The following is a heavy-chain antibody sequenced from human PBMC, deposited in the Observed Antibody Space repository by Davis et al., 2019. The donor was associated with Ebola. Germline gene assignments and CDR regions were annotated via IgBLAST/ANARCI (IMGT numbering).Heavy chain of an antibody. CDR3: ARDLTGAQDC. CDR1: GFTSSTYR. J-gene: IGHJ4*02. CDR2: ITLDGSST. Sequence: PGGPLRLSCEASGFTSSTYRMHWVPHVPGKGLVWVARITLDGSSTTYADSVRGRFTISRDNAKSTLYLQMSSLRADDTALYCCARDLTGAQDCWGQGTLVTVSS. D-gene: IGHD3-9*01. V-gene: IGHV3-74*03.